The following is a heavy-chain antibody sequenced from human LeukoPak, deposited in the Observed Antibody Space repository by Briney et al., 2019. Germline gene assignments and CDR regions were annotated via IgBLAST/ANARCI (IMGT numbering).Heavy chain of an antibody. J-gene: IGHJ4*02. V-gene: IGHV4-59*01. CDR1: GGSISGSY. D-gene: IGHD4-17*01. CDR3: ARGIESYGDYGY. CDR2: MYNSGST. Sequence: SETLSLTCTVSGGSISGSYWSWIRQPPGKGLEWIAYMYNSGSTNYNPSPESRVTISIDTSKNQFSLKLSSLTAADTAIYYCARGIESYGDYGYWGQGILVTVSS.